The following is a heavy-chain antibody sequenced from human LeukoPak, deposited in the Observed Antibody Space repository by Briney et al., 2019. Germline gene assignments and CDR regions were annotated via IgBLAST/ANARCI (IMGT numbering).Heavy chain of an antibody. J-gene: IGHJ6*02. D-gene: IGHD3-3*01. V-gene: IGHV1-2*06. CDR2: IYPSSGVT. CDR3: GRDSVRSYDLWSAHYLGDKYYPMDV. Sequence: GASVKVSCKASGYTFTSYYMHWVRQAPGQGLEWMGRIYPSSGVTTYAQKFQGRITMTRDTSISTAYMELSGLRSDDTAVYYCGRDSVRSYDLWSAHYLGDKYYPMDVWGQGTTVTVSS. CDR1: GYTFTSYY.